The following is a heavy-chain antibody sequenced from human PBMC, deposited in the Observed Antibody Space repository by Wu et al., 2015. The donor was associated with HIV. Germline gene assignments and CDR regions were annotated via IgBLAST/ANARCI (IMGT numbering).Heavy chain of an antibody. CDR3: ARDRYSGSYYVGGDAFDI. D-gene: IGHD1-26*01. Sequence: QVQLVQSGAEVKKPGSSVKVSCKASGGTFSSYAISWVRQAPGQGLEWMGRIIPIFGTANYAQKFQGRVTITADESTSTAYMELSSLRSEDTAVYYCARDRYSGSYYVGGDAFDIWGQGDNGSPSLQ. CDR1: GGTFSSYA. J-gene: IGHJ3*02. CDR2: IIPIFGTA. V-gene: IGHV1-69*13.